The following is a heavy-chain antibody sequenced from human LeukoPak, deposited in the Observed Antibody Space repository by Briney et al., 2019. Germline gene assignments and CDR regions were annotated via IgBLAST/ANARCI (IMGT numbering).Heavy chain of an antibody. V-gene: IGHV4-61*01. CDR3: ARELQNLQEFNWFDP. CDR1: GGSISSSSYY. CDR2: IYYSGST. Sequence: PSETLSLTCTVSGGSISSSSYYWGWIRQPPGKGLEWIGYIYYSGSTNYNPSLKSRVTISVDTSKNQFSLKLSSVTAADTAVYYCARELQNLQEFNWFDPWGQGTLVTVSS. D-gene: IGHD4-11*01. J-gene: IGHJ5*02.